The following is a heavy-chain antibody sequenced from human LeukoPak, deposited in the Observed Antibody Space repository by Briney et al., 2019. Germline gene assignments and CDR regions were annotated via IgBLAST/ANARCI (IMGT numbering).Heavy chain of an antibody. D-gene: IGHD3-3*01. CDR3: AKFLLLDDFWSGYYDY. V-gene: IGHV3-53*01. J-gene: IGHJ4*02. Sequence: GGSLRLSCAASGLTVSRNNMTWVRQAPGKGLEWVSIIYRDDSTYHADAVKGRFYISRDNSKNTLYLQMSSLRAEDTAVCYCAKFLLLDDFWSGYYDYWGQGTLVTVSS. CDR2: IYRDDST. CDR1: GLTVSRNN.